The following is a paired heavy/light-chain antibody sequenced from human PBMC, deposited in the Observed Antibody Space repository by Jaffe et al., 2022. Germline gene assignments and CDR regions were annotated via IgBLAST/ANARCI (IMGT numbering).Heavy chain of an antibody. V-gene: IGHV4-38-2*02. J-gene: IGHJ4*02. Sequence: QVQLQESGPGLVKPSETLSLTCAVSGYSISSGYYWGWIRQPPGKGLEWIGSIYHSGSTYYNPSLKSRVTISVDTSKNQFSLKLSSVTAADTAVYYCARDGEYRFWMATIVDYWGQGTLVTVSS. CDR1: GYSISSGYY. CDR3: ARDGEYRFWMATIVDY. D-gene: IGHD5-12*01. CDR2: IYHSGST.
Light chain of an antibody. Sequence: EIVLTQSPATLSLSPGERATLSCRASQSVSSYLAWYQQKPGQAPRLLIYDASNRATGIPARFSGSGSGTDFTLTISSLEPEDFAVYYCQQRSNWPQLTFGGGTKVEIK. CDR3: QQRSNWPQLT. J-gene: IGKJ4*01. CDR2: DAS. CDR1: QSVSSY. V-gene: IGKV3-11*01.